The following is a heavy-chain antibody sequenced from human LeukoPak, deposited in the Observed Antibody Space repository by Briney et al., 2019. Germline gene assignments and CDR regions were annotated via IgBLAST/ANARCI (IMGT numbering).Heavy chain of an antibody. V-gene: IGHV4-39*07. D-gene: IGHD2-15*01. Sequence: SETLSLTCTVSRCSISSSSYYWGWIRQPPGKGLECIGSIYYSGSTYYNPSLKSRVNISVDASKNQFSLKLSSVTAADTAVYYCARDCPATILSWFDPWGQGTLVTVSS. J-gene: IGHJ5*02. CDR2: IYYSGST. CDR3: ARDCPATILSWFDP. CDR1: RCSISSSSYY.